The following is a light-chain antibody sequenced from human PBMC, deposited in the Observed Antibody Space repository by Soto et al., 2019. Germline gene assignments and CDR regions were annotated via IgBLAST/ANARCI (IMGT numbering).Light chain of an antibody. Sequence: EIVLTQSPGTLTVSPGERATLSCRASHSVDPIYLAWYQKKPGRAPKLLIYGASSRAAGIPDRFSGSGSDRDFTLTFARLEPDDFAGYYCHQYIDSPPWTFGQGTTVAFK. CDR2: GAS. V-gene: IGKV3-20*01. CDR1: HSVDPIY. J-gene: IGKJ1*01. CDR3: HQYIDSPPWT.